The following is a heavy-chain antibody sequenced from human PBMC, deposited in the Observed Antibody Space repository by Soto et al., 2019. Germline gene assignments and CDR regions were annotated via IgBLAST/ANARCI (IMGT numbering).Heavy chain of an antibody. Sequence: DVQLVESGGGLVQPGGSLRLSCAASGFTFSDYYMSWVRQAPGKGLEWVANIKQDGSEKNYVDSLKGRFTIYRENLKNSLYLQMNSVRAEDTAVYYCARDRYCIRGSCYFDYWGKGTLVTVSS. J-gene: IGHJ4*02. CDR3: ARDRYCIRGSCYFDY. CDR1: GFTFSDYY. V-gene: IGHV3-7*01. CDR2: IKQDGSEK. D-gene: IGHD2-15*01.